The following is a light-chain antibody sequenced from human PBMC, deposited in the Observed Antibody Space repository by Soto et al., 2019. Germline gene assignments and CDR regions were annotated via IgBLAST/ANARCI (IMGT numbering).Light chain of an antibody. CDR3: QTWATVPDWV. J-gene: IGLJ3*02. Sequence: QSVLTQSPSASASLGASVKLTCTLSSGHSTYAIAWHQQQPEKGPRYLMKLDSDGSHSKGDGIPDRFSGSSSGAERYLTISSLQSEDEADYYWQTWATVPDWVFGGGTKVTVL. V-gene: IGLV4-69*01. CDR2: LDSDGSH. CDR1: SGHSTYA.